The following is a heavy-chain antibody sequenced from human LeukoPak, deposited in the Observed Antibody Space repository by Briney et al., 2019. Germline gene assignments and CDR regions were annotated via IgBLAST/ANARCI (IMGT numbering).Heavy chain of an antibody. J-gene: IGHJ6*02. Sequence: SETLSLTCAVYGGSFSGYYWSWIRQPPGKGLEWIGEINHSGSTNYNPSLKSRVTISVDTSKNQFSLKLSSVTAADTAVYYCARKPGYCSSTSCYGRYYYGMDVWGQGTTVTVSS. V-gene: IGHV4-34*01. CDR3: ARKPGYCSSTSCYGRYYYGMDV. D-gene: IGHD2-2*01. CDR1: GGSFSGYY. CDR2: INHSGST.